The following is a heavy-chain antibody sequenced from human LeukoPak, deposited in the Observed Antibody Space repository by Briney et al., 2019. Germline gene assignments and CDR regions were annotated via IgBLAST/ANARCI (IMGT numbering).Heavy chain of an antibody. CDR2: IYTSGST. D-gene: IGHD6-13*01. Sequence: SQTLSLTCTVSGGSISSGSYYWSWIRQPAGKGLEWIGRIYTSGSTNYNPSLKSRVTISVDTSKNRFSLKLSSVTAADTAVYYCARDRIAAALDYYMDVWGEGTTVTVSS. J-gene: IGHJ6*03. V-gene: IGHV4-61*02. CDR3: ARDRIAAALDYYMDV. CDR1: GGSISSGSYY.